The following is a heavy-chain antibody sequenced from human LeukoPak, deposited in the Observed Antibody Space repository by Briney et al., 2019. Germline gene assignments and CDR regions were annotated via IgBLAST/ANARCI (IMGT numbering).Heavy chain of an antibody. CDR3: ARVVGTDEGADY. Sequence: GGSLRLSCAASGFTFRNYWKNWVRQAPGKGLEWVANIKPDGSEKRYVDSVKGRFTISRDNAKNSLYLQMNSLRAEDTAVYYCARVVGTDEGADYWGQGTLVTVSS. CDR1: GFTFRNYW. V-gene: IGHV3-7*04. CDR2: IKPDGSEK. J-gene: IGHJ4*02. D-gene: IGHD1-7*01.